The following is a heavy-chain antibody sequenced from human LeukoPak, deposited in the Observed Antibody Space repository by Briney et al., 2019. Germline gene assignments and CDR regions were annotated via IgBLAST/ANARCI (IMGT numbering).Heavy chain of an antibody. J-gene: IGHJ4*02. CDR1: GFTFSNFW. CDR2: IKPDGSDK. D-gene: IGHD6-19*01. CDR3: ARGLFAGGWYPDYFDY. V-gene: IGHV3-7*03. Sequence: GGSLRLSCTASGFTFSNFWMSWVRQAPGKGLEWVANIKPDGSDKYYVDSMEGRFTISRDNAKNSLYLQMNGLRAEDTAVYYCARGLFAGGWYPDYFDYWGQGTLVTVSS.